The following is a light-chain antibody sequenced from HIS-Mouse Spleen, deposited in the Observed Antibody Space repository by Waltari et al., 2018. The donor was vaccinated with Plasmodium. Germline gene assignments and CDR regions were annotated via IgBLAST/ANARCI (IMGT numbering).Light chain of an antibody. CDR2: AAS. V-gene: IGKV1-39*01. CDR3: QQSYSTPPVT. J-gene: IGKJ3*01. Sequence: DIQMTHSPSSLPAAVGDRVTITCRASQSISSYLNWYQQKPGKAPKLLIYAASSLQSGVPSRFSGSGSGTDFTLTISSLQPEDFATYYCQQSYSTPPVTFGPGTKVDIK. CDR1: QSISSY.